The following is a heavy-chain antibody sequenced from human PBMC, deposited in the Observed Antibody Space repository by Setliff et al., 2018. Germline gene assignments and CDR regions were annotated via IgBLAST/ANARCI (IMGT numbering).Heavy chain of an antibody. CDR1: GYTSTSDY. V-gene: IGHV1-46*01. D-gene: IGHD7-27*01. Sequence: ASVKVSCKASGYTSTSDYMHWVRQAPGQGXXXXXXXXXSXGGTXXAQKFQGRVTMTRDTSTSTVYMELSSLRSEDMAVYYCARDPGPLDYWGQGTLVTVSS. CDR2: XXXSXGGT. CDR3: ARDPGPLDY. J-gene: IGHJ4*02.